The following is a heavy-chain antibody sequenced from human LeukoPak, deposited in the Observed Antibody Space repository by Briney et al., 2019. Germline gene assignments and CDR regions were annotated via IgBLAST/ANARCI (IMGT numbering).Heavy chain of an antibody. J-gene: IGHJ6*03. Sequence: ASVKVSCKASGYTFTGYYMHWVRQAPGQGLEWMGWINTNTGNPTYAQGFTGRFVFSLDTSVSTAYLQISSLKAEDTAVYYCARDPGQAADQYYYYYYMDVWGKGTTVTVSS. CDR3: ARDPGQAADQYYYYYYMDV. CDR1: GYTFTGYY. CDR2: INTNTGNP. V-gene: IGHV7-4-1*02. D-gene: IGHD2-15*01.